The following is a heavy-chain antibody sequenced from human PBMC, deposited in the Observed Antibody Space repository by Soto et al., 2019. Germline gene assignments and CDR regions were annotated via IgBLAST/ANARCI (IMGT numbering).Heavy chain of an antibody. Sequence: SETLSLTCIVSNGSISNSGSYWGWIRQPPGKGLEWIGYIYYSGSTNYNPSLKSRVTISVDTSKNQFSLKLSSVTAADTAVYYCARDKEGREFAYWGQGTLVTVSS. V-gene: IGHV4-61*05. J-gene: IGHJ4*02. CDR1: NGSISNSGSY. CDR2: IYYSGST. CDR3: ARDKEGREFAY.